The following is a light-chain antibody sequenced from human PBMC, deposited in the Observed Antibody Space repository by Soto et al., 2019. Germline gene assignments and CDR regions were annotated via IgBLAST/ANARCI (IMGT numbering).Light chain of an antibody. V-gene: IGLV2-23*01. J-gene: IGLJ3*02. CDR2: EGS. CDR3: WSYAGSNIWL. CDR1: SSDVGSYKF. Sequence: QSALTQPASVSGSPGQSITISCTGASSDVGSYKFVSWYQQHPGKAPKLMIFEGSKRPSGVSERFSGSKSGNTASLTISGRQAEDEADYHCWSYAGSNIWLFGGGTELTVL.